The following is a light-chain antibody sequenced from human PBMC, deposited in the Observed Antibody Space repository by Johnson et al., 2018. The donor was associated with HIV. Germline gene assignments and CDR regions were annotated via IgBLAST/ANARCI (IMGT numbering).Light chain of an antibody. Sequence: QSVLTQPPSVSAAPGQKVDISCSGSSSNIESDYVSWYQQLPGTATKLLIYDNNKRPSGIPDRFSGSKSGTSAPLGITGLHTGDAADYYCGTWDTSLSAGGVFGSGTKVTVL. J-gene: IGLJ1*01. CDR2: DNN. V-gene: IGLV1-51*01. CDR1: SSNIESDY. CDR3: GTWDTSLSAGGV.